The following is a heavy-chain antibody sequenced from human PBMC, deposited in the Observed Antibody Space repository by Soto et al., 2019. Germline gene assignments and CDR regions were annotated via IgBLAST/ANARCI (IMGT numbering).Heavy chain of an antibody. D-gene: IGHD3-16*01. J-gene: IGHJ4*02. CDR2: ITADGEAT. V-gene: IGHV3-23*01. Sequence: GGSLRLSCAASGFTFRTYAMSWVRQAPGRGLEWVSSITADGEATYSADSVKGRFTISRDNSKDTLFLQLSSLRAVDTPVYSCAKDDLTLRLPYLDYWGQGTLVTASS. CDR1: GFTFRTYA. CDR3: AKDDLTLRLPYLDY.